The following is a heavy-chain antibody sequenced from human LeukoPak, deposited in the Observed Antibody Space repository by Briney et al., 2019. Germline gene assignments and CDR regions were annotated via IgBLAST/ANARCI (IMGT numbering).Heavy chain of an antibody. Sequence: PGESLKISCKGSGYSFTNYWIAWVRQMPGKGLEWMGIIYPGDSDTRYSPSFQGQVTISADKSISTTYLDLNRLRSDDTAVYYCARDIAPPGKWLLDYWGQGTLVTVSS. CDR1: GYSFTNYW. CDR2: IYPGDSDT. CDR3: ARDIAPPGKWLLDY. V-gene: IGHV5-51*01. J-gene: IGHJ4*02. D-gene: IGHD5-12*01.